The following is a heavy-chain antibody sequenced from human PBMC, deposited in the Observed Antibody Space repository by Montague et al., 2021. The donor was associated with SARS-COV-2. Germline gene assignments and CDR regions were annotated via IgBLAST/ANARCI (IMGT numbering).Heavy chain of an antibody. D-gene: IGHD5/OR15-5a*01. V-gene: IGHV3-72*01. CDR2: SRNKANGYST. CDR3: TRADKSVYSFDY. Sequence: RLSWSASGFTFSDPYMDWVRQAPGKGLEWVGRSRNKANGYSTEYAASVKGRFTISRDDSMNLLYLQMNSLRTEDTAIYYCTRADKSVYSFDYWGQGTLVTVSS. CDR1: GFTFSDPY. J-gene: IGHJ4*02.